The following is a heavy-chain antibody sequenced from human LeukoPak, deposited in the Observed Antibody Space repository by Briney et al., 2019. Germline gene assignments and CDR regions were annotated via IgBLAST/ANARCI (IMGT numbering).Heavy chain of an antibody. D-gene: IGHD4-11*01. CDR2: ISSSGSTI. J-gene: IGHJ4*02. CDR1: GFTFSSYE. Sequence: PGGSLRLSCAASGFTFSSYEMNWVRQAPGKGLEWVSYISSSGSTIYYADSVKGRFTFSRDNAKNSLYMQMNSLRAEDTAVYYCAREGDSNSADYWGQGTLVTVSS. CDR3: AREGDSNSADY. V-gene: IGHV3-48*03.